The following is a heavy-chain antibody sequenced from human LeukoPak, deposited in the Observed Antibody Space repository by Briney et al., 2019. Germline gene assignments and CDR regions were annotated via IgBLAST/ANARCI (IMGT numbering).Heavy chain of an antibody. CDR2: IYPGDSDT. D-gene: IGHD1-1*01. J-gene: IGHJ4*02. CDR1: GSSFTSYW. CDR3: ARGTGIRPIDY. Sequence: GASLKISCKGSGSSFTSYWIGWVRPLPGKGLEWMGIIYPGDSDTRYSPSFQGQVTISADKSISTAYLQWSSLKASGTAMYYCARGTGIRPIDYWGQGTLVTVSS. V-gene: IGHV5-51*01.